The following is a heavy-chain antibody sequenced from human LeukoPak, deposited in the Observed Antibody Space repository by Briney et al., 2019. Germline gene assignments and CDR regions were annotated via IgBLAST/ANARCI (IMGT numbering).Heavy chain of an antibody. CDR1: GFTFSSYS. CDR2: ISCSSSYL. D-gene: IGHD4-17*01. CDR3: ARDRETTDYYYGMDV. J-gene: IGHJ6*02. Sequence: PGGSLRLSCAASGFTFSSYSMNWVRQAPGKGLDWVSSISCSSSYLYYGDSVKGQFTISRDNAKNSLYMQMNSLRAEDKAVYYCARDRETTDYYYGMDVWGQGTTVTVSS. V-gene: IGHV3-21*01.